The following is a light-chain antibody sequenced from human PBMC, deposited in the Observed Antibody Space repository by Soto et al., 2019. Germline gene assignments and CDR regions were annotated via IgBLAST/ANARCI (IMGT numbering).Light chain of an antibody. CDR3: QQLNTYPLT. Sequence: IHLTQSPSSLSASVGDRVTITCRASQGISSYLAWYQQKPGKAPKLLIYAASTLQGGVPSRFSGSGSGTDFTLTISSLQPEDFATYYCQQLNTYPLTFGGGTKVEIK. J-gene: IGKJ4*01. V-gene: IGKV1-9*01. CDR2: AAS. CDR1: QGISSY.